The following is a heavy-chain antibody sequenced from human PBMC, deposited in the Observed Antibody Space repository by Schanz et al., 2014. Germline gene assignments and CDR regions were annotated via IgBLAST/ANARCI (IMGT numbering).Heavy chain of an antibody. D-gene: IGHD3-10*01. Sequence: QVQLVESGGGVVQPGRSLRLSCAASGFTFSSYGMHWVRQAPGKGLEWVAAMSYDGSIKYYGDSVKGRFTISRDNSKNTLYRHMNSLRAEDTAVYYCARANYRRKINFDYWGRGTLVTVSS. CDR1: GFTFSSYG. V-gene: IGHV3-33*01. CDR2: MSYDGSIK. CDR3: ARANYRRKINFDY. J-gene: IGHJ4*02.